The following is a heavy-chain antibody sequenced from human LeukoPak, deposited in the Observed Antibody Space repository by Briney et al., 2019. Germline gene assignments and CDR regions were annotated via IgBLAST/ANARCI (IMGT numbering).Heavy chain of an antibody. CDR1: GYTFTGYY. J-gene: IGHJ6*04. CDR3: ARDNREVRGGDCFDV. D-gene: IGHD2-21*02. CDR2: ISAYNGNT. Sequence: ASVKVSCKASGYTFTGYYMHWVRQAPGQGLEWMGWISAYNGNTNHAQKLQGRVTMTTDTSTSTAYMELRSLRSDDTAVYYCARDNREVRGGDCFDVWGKGTTVTVSS. V-gene: IGHV1-18*04.